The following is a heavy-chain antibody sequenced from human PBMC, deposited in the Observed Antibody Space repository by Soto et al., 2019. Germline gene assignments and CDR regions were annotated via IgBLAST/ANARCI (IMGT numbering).Heavy chain of an antibody. CDR1: GFSLTSRPMG. J-gene: IGHJ4*02. Sequence: QITLKESAPTRVKPTQTLTLTCTFSGFSLTSRPMGVGWIRQPPGKALEWLAFIYWDDDKRYSPSLRSRLTNPKDTPGNPVVLTMTNMDPVDTATYYCAHRLSGYNWNGGYFDYWGQGALVTVSS. D-gene: IGHD1-1*01. V-gene: IGHV2-5*02. CDR3: AHRLSGYNWNGGYFDY. CDR2: IYWDDDK.